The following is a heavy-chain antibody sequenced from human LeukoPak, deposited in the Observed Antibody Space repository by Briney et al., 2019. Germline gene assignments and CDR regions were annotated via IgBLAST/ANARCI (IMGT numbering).Heavy chain of an antibody. CDR2: ILPVFGTP. V-gene: IGHV1-69*13. D-gene: IGHD6-13*01. J-gene: IGHJ4*02. CDR3: ARGSASNWPIDI. Sequence: SVKVSCKASGGSFSSYPINWVRQAPGQGLEWMGGILPVFGTPKYAQELQGRVTITADDSTTTAYMELSSLKSDDTAVYYCARGSASNWPIDIWGQGTLVTVSS. CDR1: GGSFSSYP.